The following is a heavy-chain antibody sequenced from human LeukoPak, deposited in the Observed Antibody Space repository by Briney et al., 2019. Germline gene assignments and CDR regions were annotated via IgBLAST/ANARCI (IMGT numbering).Heavy chain of an antibody. D-gene: IGHD3-22*01. Sequence: SQTLSLTCAISGDSVSNNNVAWNWIRQSPSRGLEWLGRTYQRSKWYNGYALSVKSRITVNPDTSKNQFSLQLNFVTPEDTAVYYCAKDPGGYYDSSAYYYGTGYFEYWGQGTLVTVSS. V-gene: IGHV6-1*01. CDR2: TYQRSKWYN. CDR1: GDSVSNNNVA. J-gene: IGHJ4*02. CDR3: AKDPGGYYDSSAYYYGTGYFEY.